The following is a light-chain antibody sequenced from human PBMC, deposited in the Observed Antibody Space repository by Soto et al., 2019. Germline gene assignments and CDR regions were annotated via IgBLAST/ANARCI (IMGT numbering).Light chain of an antibody. CDR3: QQYNSYSGT. Sequence: DIQMTQSPSTLSASVGDRVTITCRASQSISSWLAWYQQKPGKAPKLLIYKASSLESGVPSRFSGSGSGTEFTLTISILQPDDFATYYCQQYNSYSGTFGQGTKVGIK. CDR2: KAS. J-gene: IGKJ1*01. V-gene: IGKV1-5*03. CDR1: QSISSW.